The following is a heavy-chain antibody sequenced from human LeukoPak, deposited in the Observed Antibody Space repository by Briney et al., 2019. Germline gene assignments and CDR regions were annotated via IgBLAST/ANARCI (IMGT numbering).Heavy chain of an antibody. CDR1: GFTFSSYA. D-gene: IGHD6-13*01. CDR3: ARDARSVAAGGTGPDY. CDR2: ISYDGSNK. Sequence: PGRSLRLSCAASGFTFSSYAMHWVRQAPGKGLEWVAVISYDGSNKYYADSVKGRFTISRDNSKNTLYLQMNSLRAEDTAVYYCARDARSVAAGGTGPDYWGQGTLVTVSS. J-gene: IGHJ4*02. V-gene: IGHV3-30*04.